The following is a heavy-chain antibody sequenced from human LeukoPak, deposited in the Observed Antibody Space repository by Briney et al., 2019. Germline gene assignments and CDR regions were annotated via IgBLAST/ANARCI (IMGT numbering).Heavy chain of an antibody. V-gene: IGHV3-30*02. Sequence: GGSLRLSCAASGFTFSSYGIHWVRQAPGKGLEWVAFIRSDGNNNYYADSVKGRFTISRDNSKNTLYLQMNSLKTEDTAVYYCAKDGGFGELLIDYWGQGTLVTVSS. CDR1: GFTFSSYG. CDR3: AKDGGFGELLIDY. D-gene: IGHD3-10*01. J-gene: IGHJ4*02. CDR2: IRSDGNNN.